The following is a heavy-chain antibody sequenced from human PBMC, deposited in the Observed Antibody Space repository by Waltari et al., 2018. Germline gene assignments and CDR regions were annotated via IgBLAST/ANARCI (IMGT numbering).Heavy chain of an antibody. V-gene: IGHV3-48*02. J-gene: IGHJ5*02. CDR2: ISSRSRTI. Sequence: EVQLVESGGGLVQPGGSLRLSCAASGFTFSSYSMNWVRQAPGKGLEWVSYISSRSRTIYYAESGKGRFTISRDNAKNSLYLQMNSLRDEDTAVYYCARGVYDFWSGDFPLWFDPWGQGTLVTVSS. CDR3: ARGVYDFWSGDFPLWFDP. CDR1: GFTFSSYS. D-gene: IGHD3-3*01.